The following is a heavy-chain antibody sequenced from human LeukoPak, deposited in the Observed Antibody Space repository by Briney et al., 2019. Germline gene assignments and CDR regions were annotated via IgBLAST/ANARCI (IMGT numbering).Heavy chain of an antibody. CDR3: ARTRRGSCSSTSCPYYFDY. V-gene: IGHV4-31*03. J-gene: IGHJ4*02. CDR1: GGSISSGGYY. CDR2: IYYSGST. Sequence: SETLPLTCTVSGGSISSGGYYWSWIRQHPGKGLEWIGYIYYSGSTYYNPSLKSRVTISVDTSKNQFSLKLSSVTAADTAVYYCARTRRGSCSSTSCPYYFDYWGQGTLVTVSS. D-gene: IGHD2-2*01.